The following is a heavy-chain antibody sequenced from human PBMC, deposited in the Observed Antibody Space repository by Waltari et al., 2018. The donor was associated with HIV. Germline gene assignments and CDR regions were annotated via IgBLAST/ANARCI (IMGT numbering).Heavy chain of an antibody. V-gene: IGHV4-59*01. Sequence: QVQLQESGPGLVKPSETLSLTCTDTGGSTSSYYWSWIRQPPGQGREWIGYIYYSGSTNYNPSLKSRVTISVDTSKNQFSLKLSSVTAADTAVYYCARAGPLMTPPGYLVGAQYYFDYWGQGTLVTVSS. CDR2: IYYSGST. CDR1: GGSTSSYY. J-gene: IGHJ4*02. D-gene: IGHD1-26*01. CDR3: ARAGPLMTPPGYLVGAQYYFDY.